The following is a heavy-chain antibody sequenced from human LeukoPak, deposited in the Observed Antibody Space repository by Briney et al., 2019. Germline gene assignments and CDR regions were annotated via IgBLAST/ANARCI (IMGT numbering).Heavy chain of an antibody. Sequence: PSETLSLTCTVSGGSISSSSYYWGWIRQPPGKGLEWIGSIYYSGSTYYNPSLKSRVTISVDTSKNQFSLKLSSVTAADTAVYYCARWGIAARPIDYWGKGTWVTVSS. D-gene: IGHD6-6*01. CDR3: ARWGIAARPIDY. V-gene: IGHV4-39*01. J-gene: IGHJ4*02. CDR1: GGSISSSSYY. CDR2: IYYSGST.